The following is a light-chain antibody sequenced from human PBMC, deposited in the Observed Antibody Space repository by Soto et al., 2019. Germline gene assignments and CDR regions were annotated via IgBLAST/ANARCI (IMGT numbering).Light chain of an antibody. CDR1: QAVSSY. J-gene: IGKJ4*01. V-gene: IGKV3D-11*01. CDR3: QQRSNWLT. Sequence: EIVLTQSPATLSLSPGDRATLSCRASQAVSSYLTWYQQKPGQAPSLLIYDASNRATGIPARFTGSGPGTDFTLTISSLEPEDFAVYYCQQRSNWLTIGGGTKVEIK. CDR2: DAS.